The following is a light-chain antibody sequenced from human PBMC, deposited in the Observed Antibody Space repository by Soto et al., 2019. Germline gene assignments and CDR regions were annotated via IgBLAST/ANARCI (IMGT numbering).Light chain of an antibody. CDR2: EVS. CDR1: SSDVGGYNY. Sequence: QSALTQPASVSGSPGQSITISCTGTSSDVGGYNYVSWYQQYPGKAPKLMIYEVSNQPSGVSTRFSGSKSGNTASLTISGLQPEDEADYYCTSYTRRNTLYVFGTGTKVTVL. CDR3: TSYTRRNTLYV. V-gene: IGLV2-14*01. J-gene: IGLJ1*01.